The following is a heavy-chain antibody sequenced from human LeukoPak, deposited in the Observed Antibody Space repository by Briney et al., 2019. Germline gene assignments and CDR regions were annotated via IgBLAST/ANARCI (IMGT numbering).Heavy chain of an antibody. CDR1: GGSISSYY. V-gene: IGHV4-4*07. CDR2: IYTSGST. CDR3: ARSYIVATDPTGYYFDY. Sequence: PSETLSLTCTVSGGSISSYYWSWIRQPAGKGLEWIGRIYTSGSTNYNPSLKSRVTISVDTSKNQFSLKLSSVTAADTAVYYCARSYIVATDPTGYYFDYWGQGTLVTVSS. J-gene: IGHJ4*02. D-gene: IGHD5-12*01.